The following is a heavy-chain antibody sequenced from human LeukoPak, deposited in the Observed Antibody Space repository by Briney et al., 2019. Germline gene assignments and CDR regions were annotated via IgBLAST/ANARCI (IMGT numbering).Heavy chain of an antibody. V-gene: IGHV5-51*01. CDR3: ARRGLVNFNY. CDR2: IYPDDSDT. D-gene: IGHD2-8*02. J-gene: IGHJ4*02. Sequence: GESLKISCKGSGYSFTNYWIGWVRQMPGKGLEWMGIIYPDDSDTRYSLSFQGQVTISADKSINTAYLQWSSLKASDTAMYYCARRGLVNFNYWGQGTLVTVSS. CDR1: GYSFTNYW.